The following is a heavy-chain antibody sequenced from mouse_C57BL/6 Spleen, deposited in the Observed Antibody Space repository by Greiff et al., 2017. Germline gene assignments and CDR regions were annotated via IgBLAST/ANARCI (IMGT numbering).Heavy chain of an antibody. Sequence: QVQLKQPGAELVKPGASVKMSCKASGYTFTSYWITWVKQRPGQGLEWIGDIYPGSGSTNYNEKFKSKATLTVDTSSSTAYMQLSSLTSEDSAVYYCAREGSITTVKYYFDYWGQGTTLTVSS. J-gene: IGHJ2*01. CDR3: AREGSITTVKYYFDY. CDR2: IYPGSGST. V-gene: IGHV1-55*01. D-gene: IGHD1-1*01. CDR1: GYTFTSYW.